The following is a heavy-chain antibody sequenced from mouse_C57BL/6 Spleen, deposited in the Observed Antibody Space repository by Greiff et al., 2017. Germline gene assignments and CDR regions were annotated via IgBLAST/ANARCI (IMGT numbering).Heavy chain of an antibody. CDR1: GYTFTDYE. CDR2: IDPETGGT. V-gene: IGHV1-15*01. D-gene: IGHD2-5*01. CDR3: ASGGYYSNGYWYFDD. Sequence: QVQLQQSGAELVRPGASVTLSCKASGYTFTDYEMHWVKQTPVHGLEWIGAIDPETGGTAYNQKFKGKATLTADKSSSTAYMELRSLTSEDSAVSYDASGGYYSNGYWYFDDWGTGTTVTVSS. J-gene: IGHJ1*03.